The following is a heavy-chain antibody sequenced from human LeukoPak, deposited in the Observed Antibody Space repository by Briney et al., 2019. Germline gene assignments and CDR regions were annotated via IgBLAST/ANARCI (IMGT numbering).Heavy chain of an antibody. CDR1: AFTFSNYG. D-gene: IGHD5-18*01. V-gene: IGHV3-30*02. CDR2: IRYDGSNI. Sequence: GGSLRLSCVASAFTFSNYGMHWVRQAPGKGLEWVAFIRYDGSNIYYADSVKGRFTISRDNSKNTLYLQMNSLRAEDTAVYYCARFRRGQLWSGGYYFDYWGQGTLVTVSS. CDR3: ARFRRGQLWSGGYYFDY. J-gene: IGHJ4*02.